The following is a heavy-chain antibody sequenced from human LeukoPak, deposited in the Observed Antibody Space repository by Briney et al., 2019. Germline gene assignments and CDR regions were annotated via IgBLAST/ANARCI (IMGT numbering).Heavy chain of an antibody. CDR2: IYHSGST. Sequence: SETLSLTCTVSGDSITSYYWNWIRQPPGKGLEWIGHIYHSGSTNYNPSLKSRVTTSVDTSKNQISLKLSSVTAANTAVYYCARPASAYYVNEGFDIWGQGTMVTVSS. J-gene: IGHJ3*02. V-gene: IGHV4-59*01. D-gene: IGHD3-3*01. CDR1: GDSITSYY. CDR3: ARPASAYYVNEGFDI.